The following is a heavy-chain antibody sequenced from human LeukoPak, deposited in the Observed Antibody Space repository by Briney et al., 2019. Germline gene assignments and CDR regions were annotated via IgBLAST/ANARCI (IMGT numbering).Heavy chain of an antibody. CDR3: ARLREIPVFGVVTKSTSYFDY. V-gene: IGHV3-7*01. CDR1: GFTFTNYR. Sequence: PGGSLRLSCAASGFTFTNYRMSWVRQAPGKGLELVANIKQDRSEKYYVDSVKGRFTISRDNAKNSLYLQMNSLRAEDTAVYYCARLREIPVFGVVTKSTSYFDYWGQGTLVTVSS. D-gene: IGHD3-3*01. CDR2: IKQDRSEK. J-gene: IGHJ4*02.